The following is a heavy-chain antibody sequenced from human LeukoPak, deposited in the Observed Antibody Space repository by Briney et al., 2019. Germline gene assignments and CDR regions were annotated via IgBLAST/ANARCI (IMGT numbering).Heavy chain of an antibody. J-gene: IGHJ5*02. V-gene: IGHV4-39*01. CDR2: IYYSGST. CDR3: ARHALMVVAATRETFNWFDP. D-gene: IGHD2-15*01. Sequence: SETLSLTCTVSGGSISSSSYYWGWIRQPPGKGLEWIGSIYYSGSTYYNPSLKSRVTISVDTSKNQFSLKLSSVTAADTAAYYCARHALMVVAATRETFNWFDPWGQGTLVTVSS. CDR1: GGSISSSSYY.